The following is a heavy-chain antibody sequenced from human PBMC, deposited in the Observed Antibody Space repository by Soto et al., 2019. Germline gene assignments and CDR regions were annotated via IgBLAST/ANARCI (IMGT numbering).Heavy chain of an antibody. D-gene: IGHD3-3*01. CDR1: GGTFSSYA. CDR2: IIPIFGTA. CDR3: ASSKRVVISDDAFDI. Sequence: SVKVSCKASGGTFSSYAVSWVRQAHGQGHEWMGGIIPIFGTANYAQKFQGRVTITADESTSTAYMELSSLRSEDTAVYYCASSKRVVISDDAFDIWGQGTMVTVSS. J-gene: IGHJ3*02. V-gene: IGHV1-69*13.